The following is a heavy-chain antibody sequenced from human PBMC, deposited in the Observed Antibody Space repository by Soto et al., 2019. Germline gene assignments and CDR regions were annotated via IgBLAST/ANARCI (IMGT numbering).Heavy chain of an antibody. D-gene: IGHD2-15*01. Sequence: QLQLQESGPGLVKPSETLSLTCTVSGGSISSSSYYWGWIRQPPGKGLEWIGSIYYSGSTYYNPSLKSRVTISVDTSKNQFSLKLSSVTAADTAVYYCARLSIDRPKSGYCSGGSCYLDAFDIWGQGTMVTVSS. CDR1: GGSISSSSYY. CDR3: ARLSIDRPKSGYCSGGSCYLDAFDI. J-gene: IGHJ3*02. CDR2: IYYSGST. V-gene: IGHV4-39*01.